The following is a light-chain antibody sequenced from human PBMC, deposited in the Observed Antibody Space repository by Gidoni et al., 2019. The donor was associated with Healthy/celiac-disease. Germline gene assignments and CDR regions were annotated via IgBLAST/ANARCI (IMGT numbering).Light chain of an antibody. J-gene: IGLJ3*02. CDR3: QSYDSSSNWV. CDR2: GNS. CDR1: SSNIGAGYD. V-gene: IGLV1-40*01. Sequence: QSVLTQPPSVSGAPGQRVTISCTGSSSNIGAGYDVHWYQQLPGTAPKLLIYGNSNRPSGVPDRFSGSKSGTSASLAITGLQAEDEADYYCQSYDSSSNWVFGGWTKLTVL.